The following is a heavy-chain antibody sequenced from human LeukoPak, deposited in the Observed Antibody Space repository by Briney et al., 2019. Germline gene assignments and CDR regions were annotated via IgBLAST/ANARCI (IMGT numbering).Heavy chain of an antibody. J-gene: IGHJ4*02. Sequence: ASVKVSSKPSRDTFTGSYMHCGREAPGQGLEWMGWINPNSGGTNYAQKFRGRVTMTRDTSISTAYMELSRLRSDDTAVYYCARGPSGVVVWGQGTLVTVSS. CDR1: RDTFTGSY. CDR2: INPNSGGT. D-gene: IGHD3-16*02. V-gene: IGHV1-2*02. CDR3: ARGPSGVVV.